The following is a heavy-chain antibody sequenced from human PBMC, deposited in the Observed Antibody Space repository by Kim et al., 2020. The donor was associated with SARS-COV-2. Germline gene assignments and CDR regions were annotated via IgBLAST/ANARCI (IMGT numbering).Heavy chain of an antibody. V-gene: IGHV1-69*13. CDR1: GGTFSSYG. D-gene: IGHD6-19*01. CDR2: IIPIFGTG. J-gene: IGHJ5*02. Sequence: SVKVSCKTSGGTFSSYGISWVRQAPGQGLEWMGGIIPIFGTGTYAQKFQGRVTITADESTSTAYMELRSLRSEDTAVYYCARCLYSSTSLYRLDPWGQGTLVTVSS. CDR3: ARCLYSSTSLYRLDP.